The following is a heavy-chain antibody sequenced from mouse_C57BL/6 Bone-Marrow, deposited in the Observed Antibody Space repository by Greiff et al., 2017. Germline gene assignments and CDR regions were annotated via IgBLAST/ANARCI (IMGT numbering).Heavy chain of an antibody. CDR2: INPGSGGT. Sequence: QVQLQQSGAELVRPGTSVKVSCKASGYAFTNYLIEWVKQRPGQGLEWIGVINPGSGGTNYNEKFKGKATLTADKSSSTAYMQLSSLTSEDSAVYFCARFYYYGSSLCDFWGQGTTLTVSS. D-gene: IGHD1-1*01. J-gene: IGHJ2*01. V-gene: IGHV1-54*01. CDR1: GYAFTNYL. CDR3: ARFYYYGSSLCDF.